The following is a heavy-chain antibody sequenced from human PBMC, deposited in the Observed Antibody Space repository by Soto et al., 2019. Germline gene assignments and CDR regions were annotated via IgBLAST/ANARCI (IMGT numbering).Heavy chain of an antibody. CDR1: GYTFTSYG. Sequence: GASVKVSCKASGYTFTSYGISWVRQAPGQGLEWMGWISAYNGNTNYAQKLQGRVTMTTDTSTSTAYMELRSLRSDDTAVYYCARSLLFYDILTGYYNGAFDIWSQGTMDTVSS. V-gene: IGHV1-18*01. CDR3: ARSLLFYDILTGYYNGAFDI. CDR2: ISAYNGNT. J-gene: IGHJ3*02. D-gene: IGHD3-9*01.